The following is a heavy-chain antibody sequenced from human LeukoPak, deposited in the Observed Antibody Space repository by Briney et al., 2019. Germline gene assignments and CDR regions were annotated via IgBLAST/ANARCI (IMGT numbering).Heavy chain of an antibody. D-gene: IGHD1-26*01. Sequence: SETLSLTCTVSGGSISSGGYYWSWIRQPPGKGLEWIGYIYQSGSTYYNPSLKSRVTISVDRSKNQFSLKLSSVTAADTAVYYCARGTRGGATAFDIWGQGTMVTVSS. CDR1: GGSISSGGYY. CDR2: IYQSGST. CDR3: ARGTRGGATAFDI. V-gene: IGHV4-30-2*01. J-gene: IGHJ3*02.